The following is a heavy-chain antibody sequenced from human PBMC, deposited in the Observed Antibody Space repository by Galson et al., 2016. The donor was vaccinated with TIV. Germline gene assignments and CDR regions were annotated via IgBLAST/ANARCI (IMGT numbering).Heavy chain of an antibody. CDR1: ELTISSNY. CDR3: ARDRYFDASGYYYYYYGLDV. D-gene: IGHD3-22*01. J-gene: IGHJ6*02. V-gene: IGHV3-66*03. Sequence: SLRLSCAASELTISSNYMSWVRQAPGGGLEWVSTIYSSGDTYYADSVKGRCTISRDNSRNTLYLKMSGLRTEDTAVYYCARDRYFDASGYYYYYYGLDVWGQGTTVTVSS. CDR2: IYSSGDT.